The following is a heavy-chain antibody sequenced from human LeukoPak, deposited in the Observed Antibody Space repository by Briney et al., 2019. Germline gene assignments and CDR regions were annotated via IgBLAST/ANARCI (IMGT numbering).Heavy chain of an antibody. Sequence: GGSLRLSCAASGFTFSTYGMHWVRQAPGKGLEWVAFIRSDGTSKYYTDSVKGRFTISRDNSKNTLYLQMNSLRAEDTAMYYCANQGGSLTEVGYYMDVWGKGTTVTVSS. CDR2: IRSDGTSK. CDR3: ANQGGSLTEVGYYMDV. CDR1: GFTFSTYG. J-gene: IGHJ6*03. V-gene: IGHV3-30*02. D-gene: IGHD1-26*01.